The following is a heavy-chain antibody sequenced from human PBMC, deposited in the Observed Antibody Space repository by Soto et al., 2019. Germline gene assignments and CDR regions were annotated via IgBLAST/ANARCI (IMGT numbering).Heavy chain of an antibody. Sequence: TLSLTCAVSGGSISSSSWWSWVRQPPVNGLEWIGEIYHTVNTNYNPSLESRVTISVDKSKNQFSLNLNSVTAADTAVYYCARDSRAAAGHRRYYCDYWGKENMVTVST. CDR3: ARDSRAAAGHRRYYCDY. D-gene: IGHD6-13*01. CDR2: IYHTVNT. V-gene: IGHV4-4*02. CDR1: GGSISSSSW. J-gene: IGHJ4*02.